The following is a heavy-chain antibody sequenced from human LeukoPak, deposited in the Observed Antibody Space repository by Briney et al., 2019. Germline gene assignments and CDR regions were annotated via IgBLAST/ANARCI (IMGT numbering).Heavy chain of an antibody. J-gene: IGHJ4*02. CDR1: GFTFNTYA. CDR3: AKEQMMYSSSPFDY. CDR2: ISTGGVNT. Sequence: GSLRLSCAASGFTFNTYAMSWVRQAPGKGLEWVSAISTGGVNTYYTDSVKGRFTISRDNSKNTLYLQMNSQRAEDTAVYFCAKEQMMYSSSPFDYWGQGTLVTVSS. V-gene: IGHV3-23*01. D-gene: IGHD6-19*01.